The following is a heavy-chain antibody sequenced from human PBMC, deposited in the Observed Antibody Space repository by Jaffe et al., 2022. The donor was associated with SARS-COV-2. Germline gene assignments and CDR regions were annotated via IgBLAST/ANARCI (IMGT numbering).Heavy chain of an antibody. CDR2: MYYRGGT. CDR1: GGSIKNYY. Sequence: QVQLQESGPGLVKPSETLSLTCSVSGGSIKNYYWSWIRQPPGKGLEWIGYMYYRGGTNYNPSLKSRVTMSVDTSKNQFSLKLTSVGAADTAVYYCARRNSDDTTNYHSYFDYWGQGILVTVSS. CDR3: ARRNSDDTTNYHSYFDY. J-gene: IGHJ4*02. V-gene: IGHV4-59*08. D-gene: IGHD2-8*01.